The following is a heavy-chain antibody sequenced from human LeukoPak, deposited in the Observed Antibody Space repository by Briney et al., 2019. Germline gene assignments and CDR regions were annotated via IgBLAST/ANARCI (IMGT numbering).Heavy chain of an antibody. CDR2: IIPIFGTA. CDR3: AVLPAGRRIRERITMIWRDAFDI. CDR1: GGNFSSYA. D-gene: IGHD3-22*01. J-gene: IGHJ3*02. Sequence: GASVKVSCKASGGNFSSYAISWVRQAPGQGLEWMGWIIPIFGTANYAQKFQGRVTITADESTSTAYMELSSLRSEDTAVYYCAVLPAGRRIRERITMIWRDAFDIWGQGTMVTVSS. V-gene: IGHV1-69*13.